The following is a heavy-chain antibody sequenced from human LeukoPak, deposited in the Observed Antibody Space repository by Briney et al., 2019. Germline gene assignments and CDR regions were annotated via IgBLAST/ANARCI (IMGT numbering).Heavy chain of an antibody. V-gene: IGHV3-30*03. CDR2: ISYGGSNK. J-gene: IGHJ1*01. Sequence: GGSLRLSCAASGFTFSSYGMHWVRQAPGKGLEWVAVISYGGSNKYYADSVKGRFTISRDNSKNTLYLQMNSLRAEDTAVYYCARAEGGYSSIRGYFQHWGQGTLVTVSS. CDR3: ARAEGGYSSIRGYFQH. CDR1: GFTFSSYG. D-gene: IGHD6-13*01.